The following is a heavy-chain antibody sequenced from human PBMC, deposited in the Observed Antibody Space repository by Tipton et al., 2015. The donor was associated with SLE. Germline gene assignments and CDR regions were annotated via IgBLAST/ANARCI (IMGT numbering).Heavy chain of an antibody. Sequence: QVQLVQSGPEVKKPGASVKGSCKASGYTFTSYDINWVRQATGQGLEWMGWMNPNSGNTGYAQKFQGRVTMTRNTSISTAYMELSSLRSEDTAVYYCARGSDYMWGSYLWGYWGQGTLVTVSS. CDR2: MNPNSGNT. V-gene: IGHV1-8*01. D-gene: IGHD3-16*02. CDR3: ARGSDYMWGSYLWGY. J-gene: IGHJ4*02. CDR1: GYTFTSYD.